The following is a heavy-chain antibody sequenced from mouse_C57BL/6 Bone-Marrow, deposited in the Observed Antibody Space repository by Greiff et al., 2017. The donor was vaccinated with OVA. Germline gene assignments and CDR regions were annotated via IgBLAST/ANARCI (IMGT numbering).Heavy chain of an antibody. J-gene: IGHJ4*01. CDR3: AGLPIYAMDY. CDR1: GYTFTSYG. D-gene: IGHD2-4*01. Sequence: QVQLKQSGAELARPGASVKLSCKASGYTFTSYGISWVKQRTGQGLEWIGEIYPRSGNTYYNEKFKGKATLTADKSSSTAYMELRSLTSEDSAVYVCAGLPIYAMDYWGQGTSVTVSS. V-gene: IGHV1-81*01. CDR2: IYPRSGNT.